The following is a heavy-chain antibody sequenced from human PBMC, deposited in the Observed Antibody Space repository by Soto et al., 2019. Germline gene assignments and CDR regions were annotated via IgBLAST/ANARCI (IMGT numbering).Heavy chain of an antibody. CDR1: GYTFTSYG. CDR3: ARERSALRYFDGFDP. CDR2: ISAYNGNT. Sequence: GASVKVSCKASGYTFTSYGISWVRQAPGQGLEWMGWISAYNGNTNYAQKLQGRVTMTTDTSTSTAYMELRSLRSDDTAVYYCARERSALRYFDGFDPWGQGTLVTVSS. V-gene: IGHV1-18*01. D-gene: IGHD3-9*01. J-gene: IGHJ5*02.